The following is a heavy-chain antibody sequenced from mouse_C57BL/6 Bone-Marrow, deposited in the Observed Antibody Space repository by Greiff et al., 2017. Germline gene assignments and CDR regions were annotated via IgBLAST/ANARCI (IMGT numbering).Heavy chain of an antibody. D-gene: IGHD4-1*01. J-gene: IGHJ4*01. Sequence: EVQVVESGGDLVKPGGSLKLSCAASGFTFSSYGMSCVRQTPDKRLEWVATISSGGSYTYYPDSVKGRFTISRDNAKNTLYLQMSSLKSEDTAMYYCARHWDGYAMDYWGQGTSVTVSS. CDR1: GFTFSSYG. V-gene: IGHV5-6*01. CDR3: ARHWDGYAMDY. CDR2: ISSGGSYT.